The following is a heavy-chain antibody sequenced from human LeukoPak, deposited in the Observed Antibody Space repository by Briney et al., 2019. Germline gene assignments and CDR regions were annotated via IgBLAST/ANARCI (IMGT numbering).Heavy chain of an antibody. CDR1: GGTYSSHA. Sequence: SVKVSCKASGGTYSSHAISWVRQAAGQGLEWMGRIIPIFGTANYAQKFQGRVTITTDESTSTAYMELSSLRSEDTDVYYCARDRTIFGVVLEVQDACDIWGQGTMVTVSS. D-gene: IGHD3-3*01. CDR3: ARDRTIFGVVLEVQDACDI. J-gene: IGHJ3*02. V-gene: IGHV1-69*05. CDR2: IIPIFGTA.